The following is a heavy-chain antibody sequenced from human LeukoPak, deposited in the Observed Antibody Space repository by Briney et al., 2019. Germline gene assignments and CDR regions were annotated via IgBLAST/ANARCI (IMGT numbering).Heavy chain of an antibody. CDR1: GFTLGDYA. Sequence: GGSLRLSCTASGFTLGDYAMSWFRQAPGKGLEWVGFIRSKAYGGTTEYAASVKGRFTISRDDSKSIAYLQMNSLKTEDTAVYYCTRRYYYDSSGYTLWGQGTLVTVSS. CDR2: IRSKAYGGTT. CDR3: TRRYYYDSSGYTL. V-gene: IGHV3-49*03. D-gene: IGHD3-22*01. J-gene: IGHJ4*02.